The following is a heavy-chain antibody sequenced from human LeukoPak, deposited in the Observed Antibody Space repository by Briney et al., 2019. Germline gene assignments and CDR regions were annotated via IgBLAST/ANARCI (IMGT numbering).Heavy chain of an antibody. D-gene: IGHD3-10*01. CDR1: GGPITTYY. CDR2: IPGSGVI. Sequence: SETLSLTCTVSGGPITTYYLSWIRQSAGMGLEWIGRIPGSGVITYNPSLKSRVILSLDTSNNHFSLKLISVTAADTAVYYCAREGLVRGVVWFDPWGQGTLVTVSS. V-gene: IGHV4-4*07. CDR3: AREGLVRGVVWFDP. J-gene: IGHJ5*02.